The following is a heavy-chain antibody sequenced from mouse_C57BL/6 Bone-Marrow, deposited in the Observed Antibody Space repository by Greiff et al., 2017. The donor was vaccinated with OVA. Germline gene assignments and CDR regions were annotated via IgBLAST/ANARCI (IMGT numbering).Heavy chain of an antibody. Sequence: EVKLQESGPGLVKPSQSLSLTCSVTGYSITSGYYWNWIRQFPGNKLEWMGYISYDGSNNYNPSLKNRISITRDTSKNQFFLKLNSVTTEDTATYYCARDQITTVVYWYFDVWGTGTTVTVSS. CDR2: ISYDGSN. D-gene: IGHD1-1*01. CDR3: ARDQITTVVYWYFDV. CDR1: GYSITSGYY. J-gene: IGHJ1*03. V-gene: IGHV3-6*01.